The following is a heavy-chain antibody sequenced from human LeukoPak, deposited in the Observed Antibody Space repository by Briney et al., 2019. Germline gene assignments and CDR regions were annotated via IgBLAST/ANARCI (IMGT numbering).Heavy chain of an antibody. CDR3: ARESYDSGYYYMDV. CDR2: ISYDGSNK. D-gene: IGHD5-12*01. CDR1: GFTFSSYA. Sequence: PGRSLRLSCAASGFTFSSYAMHWVRQAPGKGLEWVAVISYDGSNKYYADSVKGQFTISRDNSKNTLYLQMNSLRAEDTAVYYCARESYDSGYYYMDVWGKGTTVTVSS. V-gene: IGHV3-30*01. J-gene: IGHJ6*03.